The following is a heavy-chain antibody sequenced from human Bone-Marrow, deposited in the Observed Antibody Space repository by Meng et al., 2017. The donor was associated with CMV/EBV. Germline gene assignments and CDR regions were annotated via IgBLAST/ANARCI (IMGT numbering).Heavy chain of an antibody. CDR1: GFTFSSYA. CDR2: ISGSGGST. Sequence: GESLKISCAASGFTFSSYAMSWVRQAPGKGLEWVSAISGSGGSTYYADSVKGRFTISRDNSKNTLYLQMNSLRAEDTAVYYCARNSGYAYYYYYGKYVWGQGTTVTVSS. CDR3: ARNSGYAYYYYYGKYV. V-gene: IGHV3-23*01. J-gene: IGHJ6*02. D-gene: IGHD5-12*01.